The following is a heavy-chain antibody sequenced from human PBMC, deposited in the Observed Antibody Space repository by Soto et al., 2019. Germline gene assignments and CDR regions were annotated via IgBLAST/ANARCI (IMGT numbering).Heavy chain of an antibody. V-gene: IGHV3-7*04. CDR2: IKQDGSEK. CDR3: ARFYYDSSGYLPSPYYYYYGMDV. CDR1: GFTFSDYY. Sequence: GGSLRLSCAASGFTFSDYYMSWIRQAPGKGLEWVASIKQDGSEKYYVDSVKGRFTISRDNAKNSLYLQMNSLRAEDTAVYYCARFYYDSSGYLPSPYYYYYGMDVWGQGTTVTVSS. J-gene: IGHJ6*02. D-gene: IGHD3-22*01.